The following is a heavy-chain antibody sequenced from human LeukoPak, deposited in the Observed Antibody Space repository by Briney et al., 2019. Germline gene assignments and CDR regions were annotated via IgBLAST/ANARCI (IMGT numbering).Heavy chain of an antibody. V-gene: IGHV3-11*01. CDR1: GFTFSDYY. CDR2: ISSSGSTI. D-gene: IGHD3-9*01. Sequence: GGSLRLSCAASGFTFSDYYMSWIRQAPGKGLEWVSYISSSGSTIYYADSVKGRFTISRDNAKNSLYLQMNSLRAEDTAVYYCARESSYYDILTGEVDCWGQGTLVTVSS. CDR3: ARESSYYDILTGEVDC. J-gene: IGHJ4*02.